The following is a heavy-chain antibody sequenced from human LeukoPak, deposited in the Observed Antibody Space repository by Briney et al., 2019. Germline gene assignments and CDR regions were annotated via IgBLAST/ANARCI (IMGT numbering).Heavy chain of an antibody. J-gene: IGHJ4*02. CDR2: MKYDGSEK. D-gene: IGHD6-13*01. Sequence: GGSLRLSCAASGFTFSSYAMSWVRQAPGKGLEWVANMKYDGSEKDYVDSVKGRFTISRDNAKNSLYLQMNSLRAEDTAVYYCARDIEAAGLFFDYWGQGTLVTVSS. CDR1: GFTFSSYA. CDR3: ARDIEAAGLFFDY. V-gene: IGHV3-7*01.